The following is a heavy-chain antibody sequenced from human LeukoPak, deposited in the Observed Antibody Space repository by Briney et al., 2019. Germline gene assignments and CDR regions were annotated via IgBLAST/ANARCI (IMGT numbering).Heavy chain of an antibody. J-gene: IGHJ4*02. V-gene: IGHV3-23*01. CDR1: GFTFSSYA. D-gene: IGHD4-11*01. CDR2: ISGSGGST. CDR3: AKEYGYSKNAPFDY. Sequence: GGSLRLSCAASGFTFSSYAMSWVRQAPGKGLGVSTISGSGGSTYYADSVKGRFTISRDNSKNTVYLQMNSLRAGDTAVYYCAKEYGYSKNAPFDYWGQGTLVTVSS.